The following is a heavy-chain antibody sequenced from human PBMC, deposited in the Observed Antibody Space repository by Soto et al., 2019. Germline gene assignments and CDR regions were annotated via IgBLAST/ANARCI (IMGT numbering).Heavy chain of an antibody. CDR3: ASLTTPYARFDYYYYMDV. Sequence: SETLSLTCAVSSGSVSSSNWWSWVRPPPGKGLEGSGEIYHSGSTNYTPSLKSRVTISVDKSKNQFSLKLSSVTAADTAVYYCASLTTPYARFDYYYYMDVWGKGTTVTVSS. V-gene: IGHV4-4*02. J-gene: IGHJ6*03. CDR1: SGSVSSSNW. CDR2: IYHSGST. D-gene: IGHD2-15*01.